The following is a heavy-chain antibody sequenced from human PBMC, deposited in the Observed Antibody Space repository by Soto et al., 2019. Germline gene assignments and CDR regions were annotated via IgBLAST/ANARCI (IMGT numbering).Heavy chain of an antibody. Sequence: ASVKVSCKASGYTFTGYYMHWVRQAPGQGLEWMGWINPNSGGTNYAQKFQGRVTMTRDTSISTAYMELSRLRSDDTAVYYCASSRISLAQWELLLDYWGQGTLVTVSS. CDR3: ASSRISLAQWELLLDY. CDR2: INPNSGGT. D-gene: IGHD1-26*01. V-gene: IGHV1-2*02. CDR1: GYTFTGYY. J-gene: IGHJ4*02.